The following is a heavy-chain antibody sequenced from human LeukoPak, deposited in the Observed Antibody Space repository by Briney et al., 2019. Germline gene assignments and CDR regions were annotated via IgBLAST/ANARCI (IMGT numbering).Heavy chain of an antibody. CDR3: ARYCSGGSCYIGNNAFDI. Sequence: PSETLSLTCTVSGGSMSNYYWNWIRQPPGKGLEWIGYVHYSGTTNYNPSLKSRVSMSVDTSKNQFSLKLSSVTAADTAVYYCARYCSGGSCYIGNNAFDIWGQGTMVTVSS. D-gene: IGHD2-15*01. CDR1: GGSMSNYY. V-gene: IGHV4-59*01. CDR2: VHYSGTT. J-gene: IGHJ3*02.